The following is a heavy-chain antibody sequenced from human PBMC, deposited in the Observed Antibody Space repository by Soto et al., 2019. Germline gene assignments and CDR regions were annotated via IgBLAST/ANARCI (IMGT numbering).Heavy chain of an antibody. CDR3: TRAGSDPGNFYISNYYAMDV. J-gene: IGHJ6*02. Sequence: GGSLRLSCAASGFSVSSDYMSWARQAPGKGLEWVSLIYSGGDTYYADSVKGRFTISRDISSNTIYLHMTSLRADDTAIYYCTRAGSDPGNFYISNYYAMDVWGRGTTVPVSS. CDR1: GFSVSSDY. V-gene: IGHV3-53*01. CDR2: IYSGGDT. D-gene: IGHD3-10*01.